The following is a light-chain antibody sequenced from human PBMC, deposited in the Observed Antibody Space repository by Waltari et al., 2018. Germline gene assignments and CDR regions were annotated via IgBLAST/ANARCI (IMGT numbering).Light chain of an antibody. V-gene: IGKV3-20*01. Sequence: EIVLTPSPGTLSLSPGERATLSCRASQSVSSSYLAWYQQKPGQAPRLLIYGASSRATGIPDRFSGSGSGTDFTLTISRLEPEDFAVYYWQQYGSSPPAYTFGQGTKLEIK. CDR1: QSVSSSY. J-gene: IGKJ2*01. CDR3: QQYGSSPPAYT. CDR2: GAS.